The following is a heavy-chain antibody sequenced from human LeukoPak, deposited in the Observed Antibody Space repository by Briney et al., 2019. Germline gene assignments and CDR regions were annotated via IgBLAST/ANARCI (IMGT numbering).Heavy chain of an antibody. CDR3: ALWLVRGGFDY. D-gene: IGHD6-19*01. CDR2: INPSGGST. Sequence: ASVKVSCKASGYTFTSYYMHWVRQAPRQGLEWMGVINPSGGSTSYAQKFQGRVNMTRDTSTSTVYMELSSLRSEDTAVYYCALWLVRGGFDYWGQGTLVTVSS. V-gene: IGHV1-46*01. CDR1: GYTFTSYY. J-gene: IGHJ4*02.